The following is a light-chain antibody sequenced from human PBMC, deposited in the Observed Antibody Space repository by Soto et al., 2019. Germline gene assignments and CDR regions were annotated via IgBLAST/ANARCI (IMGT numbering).Light chain of an antibody. CDR1: SSDVGGYNY. CDR3: SSNTTITTHV. J-gene: IGLJ1*01. CDR2: DVR. V-gene: IGLV2-14*01. Sequence: QSVLTQPASVSGSPGQSITISCTGTSSDVGGYNYVSWYQQHPGKAPKLMIYDVRNRPSGVSNRFSGSKSVNTASLTISGLQTVDDADSYSSSNTTITTHVSRTGTKVPVL.